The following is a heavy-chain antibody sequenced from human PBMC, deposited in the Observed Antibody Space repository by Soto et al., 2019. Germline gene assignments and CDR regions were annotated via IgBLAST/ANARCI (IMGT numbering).Heavy chain of an antibody. CDR3: AKFNPYDYVYDY. CDR1: GFTFSSYG. V-gene: IGHV3-33*06. D-gene: IGHD3-16*01. J-gene: IGHJ4*02. Sequence: GGSLRLSWAASGFTFSSYGMHWVRQAPGKGLEWVAVIWYDGSNKYYADSVKGRFTISRDNSKNTLYLQMNSLRAEDTAVYYCAKFNPYDYVYDYWGQGTLVTVSS. CDR2: IWYDGSNK.